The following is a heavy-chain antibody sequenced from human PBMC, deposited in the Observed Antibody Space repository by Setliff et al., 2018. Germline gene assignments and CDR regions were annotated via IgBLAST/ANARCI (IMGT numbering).Heavy chain of an antibody. CDR1: GGSISNANW. Sequence: NPSETLSLTCAVSGGSISNANWWSWVRQPPGKGLEWIGEIYNSGNTNYNPSLKSRVTISVDKSKNQFSLKLTSVTAADTAVYYCAGGVSGRFNCWGQGTLVTVSS. CDR3: AGGVSGRFNC. V-gene: IGHV4-4*02. D-gene: IGHD3-10*01. J-gene: IGHJ4*02. CDR2: IYNSGNT.